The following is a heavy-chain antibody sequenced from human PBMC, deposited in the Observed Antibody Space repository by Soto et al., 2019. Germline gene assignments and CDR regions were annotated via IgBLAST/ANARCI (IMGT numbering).Heavy chain of an antibody. Sequence: EVQLVESGGGLVKPGGSLRLSCISSGFTFRTYTMNWVRQAPGKGLEWVSGIRGFSPYTFYAESVKGRFTISRDNAKNSLYLQMNSLRAEDTAVYYFASDRGYDAHDYYYNAMDVWGQGTTVTVSS. CDR2: IRGFSPYT. D-gene: IGHD2-15*01. J-gene: IGHJ6*02. CDR3: ASDRGYDAHDYYYNAMDV. V-gene: IGHV3-21*01. CDR1: GFTFRTYT.